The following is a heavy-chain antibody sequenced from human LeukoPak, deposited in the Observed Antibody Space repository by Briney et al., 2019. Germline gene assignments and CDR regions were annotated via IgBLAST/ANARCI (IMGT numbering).Heavy chain of an antibody. CDR3: ARGLPVSSGS. J-gene: IGHJ5*02. D-gene: IGHD6-19*01. Sequence: ASVKVSCKASGYTFTGYYMHWVRQAPGQGLEWMGWMNPNSGNTGYAQKFQGRVTMTRNTSISTAYMELSSLRSEDTAVYYCARGLPVSSGSWGQGTLVTVSS. CDR2: MNPNSGNT. CDR1: GYTFTGYY. V-gene: IGHV1-8*02.